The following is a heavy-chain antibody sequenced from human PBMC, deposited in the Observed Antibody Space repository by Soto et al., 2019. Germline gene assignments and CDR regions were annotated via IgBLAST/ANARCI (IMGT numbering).Heavy chain of an antibody. CDR1: GASISTSY. D-gene: IGHD2-2*03. CDR2: IYYSGTT. Sequence: PSETLSLTCTVSGASISTSYWSWIRQPPGKGLDWIGYIYYSGTTRYNPSLESRVTISVDTSKNQFFLKLSSVTAADTAVYYCARLNGYGVSTNCHGYYGMDVWGQGTKVTVSS. V-gene: IGHV4-59*08. J-gene: IGHJ6*02. CDR3: ARLNGYGVSTNCHGYYGMDV.